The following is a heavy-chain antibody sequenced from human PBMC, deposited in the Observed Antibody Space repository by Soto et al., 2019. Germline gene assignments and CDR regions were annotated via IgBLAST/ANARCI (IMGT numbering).Heavy chain of an antibody. J-gene: IGHJ3*02. Sequence: ASVKVSCKASGYTFTSYGITWVRQAPGQGLEWMGWISTYNGNTYYAQNLQGRVTMTADTSTTTAYMELRSLRSDDTAVYYCARDLYSYDTGRYYYDTFDIWGKGTMVTVSS. D-gene: IGHD3-22*01. CDR3: ARDLYSYDTGRYYYDTFDI. V-gene: IGHV1-18*01. CDR2: ISTYNGNT. CDR1: GYTFTSYG.